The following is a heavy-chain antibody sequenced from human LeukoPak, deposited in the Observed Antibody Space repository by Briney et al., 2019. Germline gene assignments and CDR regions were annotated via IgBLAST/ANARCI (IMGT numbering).Heavy chain of an antibody. CDR3: VRNSLASSNSDWFNWFGP. Sequence: GGSLRLSCAASGFTFSSYAMHWVRQAPGKGLEYVSAISSNGGSTYYANSVKGRFTISRDNSKNTLFLQMNSLTTDDTAVYYCVRNSLASSNSDWFNWFGPWGQGALVTVSS. J-gene: IGHJ5*02. CDR1: GFTFSSYA. D-gene: IGHD3-9*01. CDR2: ISSNGGST. V-gene: IGHV3-64*01.